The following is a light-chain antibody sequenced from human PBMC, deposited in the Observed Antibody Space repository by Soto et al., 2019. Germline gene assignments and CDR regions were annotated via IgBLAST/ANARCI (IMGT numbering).Light chain of an antibody. V-gene: IGKV3-20*01. Sequence: LTQSPATLSFSPGQRATLSCRASQSVSSTYLAWYQQQPGQAPRLLIYGASTRATGIPARFSGSGSGTEFTLTISSLQSEDFAVYYCQQYGTSPLTFGGGTKVDIK. CDR1: QSVSSTY. J-gene: IGKJ4*01. CDR2: GAS. CDR3: QQYGTSPLT.